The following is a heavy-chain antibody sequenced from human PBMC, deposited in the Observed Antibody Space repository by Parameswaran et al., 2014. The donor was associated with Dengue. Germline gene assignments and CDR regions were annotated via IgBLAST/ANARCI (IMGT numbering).Heavy chain of an antibody. V-gene: IGHV3-21*01. J-gene: IGHJ4*02. Sequence: VRQAPGKGLEWVSSISSSSSYIYYADSVKGRFTISRDNAKNSLYLQMNSLRAEDTAVYYCARDKDPIVVPAGKRVGGCDYWGQGTLVTVSS. CDR3: ARDKDPIVVPAGKRVGGCDY. CDR2: ISSSSSYI. D-gene: IGHD2-2*01.